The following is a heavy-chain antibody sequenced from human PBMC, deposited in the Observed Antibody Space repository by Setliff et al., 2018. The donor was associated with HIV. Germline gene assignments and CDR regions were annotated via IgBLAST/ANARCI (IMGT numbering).Heavy chain of an antibody. D-gene: IGHD3-16*01. Sequence: SDTLSLTCTVSGDSIDSPHCWSWVRQSLEKGLEWIGEVCQRGGINYYPFFWSRAIISMDKPRSYFSLRLTSVTAADTAIYFCVRNSGWALGSWGQGILVTVSS. J-gene: IGHJ4*02. V-gene: IGHV4-4*02. CDR1: GDSIDSPHC. CDR2: VCQRGGI. CDR3: VRNSGWALGS.